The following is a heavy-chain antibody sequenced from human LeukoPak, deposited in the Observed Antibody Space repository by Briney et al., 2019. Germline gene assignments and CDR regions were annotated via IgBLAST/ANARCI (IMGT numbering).Heavy chain of an antibody. V-gene: IGHV5-51*01. J-gene: IGHJ6*03. Sequence: GESLKISCKGSGYSFTSYWIGWVRQMPVKGLEWMGIIYPGDSDTRYSPSFQGQVTISADKSISTAYLQWSSLKASDTAMYYCARVLDYYYYYMDVWGKGTTVTVSS. CDR2: IYPGDSDT. CDR1: GYSFTSYW. D-gene: IGHD3-16*01. CDR3: ARVLDYYYYYMDV.